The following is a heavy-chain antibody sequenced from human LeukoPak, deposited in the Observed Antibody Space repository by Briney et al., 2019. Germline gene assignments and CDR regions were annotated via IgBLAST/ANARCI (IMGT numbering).Heavy chain of an antibody. CDR3: AKDIVGGGDDY. CDR1: GFTFTKFW. Sequence: AGGSLRLSCEASGFTFTKFWMSWVRQAPGKGLEWVANIQEDGKKENYVDSVRGRFTISRDNAKNSIYLQMNSLRVEDTAVYYRAKDIVGGGDDYWGQGTLVIVSS. J-gene: IGHJ4*02. CDR2: IQEDGKKE. D-gene: IGHD2-21*02. V-gene: IGHV3-7*01.